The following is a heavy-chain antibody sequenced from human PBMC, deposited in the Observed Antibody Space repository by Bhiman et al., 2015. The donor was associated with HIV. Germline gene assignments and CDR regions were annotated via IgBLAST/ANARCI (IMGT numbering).Heavy chain of an antibody. V-gene: IGHV3-64*01. CDR1: GFTFSSFA. Sequence: EVQLVESGGDLVQPAGSLRLSCAASGFTFSSFAMHWVRQAPGKGLEYVSAISSNGGSTYYANSVKGRFTISRDNSKNTLYLQMGSLRAEDMAVYYCATGNPGGTYVYYFDYWGQGTLVTVSS. CDR2: ISSNGGST. J-gene: IGHJ4*02. CDR3: ATGNPGGTYVYYFDY. D-gene: IGHD1-1*01.